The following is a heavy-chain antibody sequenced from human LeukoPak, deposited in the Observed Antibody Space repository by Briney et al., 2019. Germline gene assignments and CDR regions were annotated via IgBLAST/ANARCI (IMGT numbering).Heavy chain of an antibody. CDR2: ISSSSSYI. D-gene: IGHD2-15*01. V-gene: IGHV3-21*01. Sequence: GGSLRLSCAASGFTFSSYSMNWVRQAPGKGLEWVSSISSSSSYIYYADSVKGRFTISRDNAKNSLYLQMNSLRAEDTAVYYCARITGYCSGGSCYSRVNYYYMDVWGKGTTVTVSS. CDR3: ARITGYCSGGSCYSRVNYYYMDV. CDR1: GFTFSSYS. J-gene: IGHJ6*03.